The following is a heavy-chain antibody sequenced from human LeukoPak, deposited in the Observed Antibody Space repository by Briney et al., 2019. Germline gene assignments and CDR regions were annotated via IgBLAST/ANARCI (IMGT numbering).Heavy chain of an antibody. Sequence: ASETLSLTCTVSGGSISSYYWSWIRQPPGKGLEWIGYIYYSGNTNYNPSLKSRVTISVDTSKNQFSLKLSSVTAADTAVYYCARGYYYDSSGYYYAFDYWGQGTLVTVSS. D-gene: IGHD3-22*01. V-gene: IGHV4-59*01. J-gene: IGHJ4*02. CDR2: IYYSGNT. CDR1: GGSISSYY. CDR3: ARGYYYDSSGYYYAFDY.